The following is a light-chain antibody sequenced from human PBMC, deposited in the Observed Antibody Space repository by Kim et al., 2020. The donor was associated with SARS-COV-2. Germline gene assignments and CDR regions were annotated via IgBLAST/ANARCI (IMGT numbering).Light chain of an antibody. CDR2: DAS. CDR3: QQYDNLPIFT. J-gene: IGKJ3*01. CDR1: QDISNY. Sequence: SVGDRVTITCQASQDISNYLNWYQQKPGKAPKRLIYDASNLETGVPSRFSGSGSGTDFTFTISSLQPEDIATYYCQQYDNLPIFTFGPGTKVDIK. V-gene: IGKV1-33*01.